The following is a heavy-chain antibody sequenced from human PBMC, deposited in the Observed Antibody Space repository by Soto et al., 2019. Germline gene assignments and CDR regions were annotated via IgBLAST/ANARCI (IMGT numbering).Heavy chain of an antibody. J-gene: IGHJ4*02. Sequence: QVQLQESGPGLVKASETLSLTCTVSGDSIRSSGHCWGWIRQPPGKGLEWIASIYYSESRFYNPSLKSRASISVDTSRNQFSVKLTAVTATDTAMYYCARQVDVVGTKYFDSWGQGTLVTVSS. D-gene: IGHD5-12*01. CDR2: IYYSESR. CDR1: GDSIRSSGHC. CDR3: ARQVDVVGTKYFDS. V-gene: IGHV4-39*01.